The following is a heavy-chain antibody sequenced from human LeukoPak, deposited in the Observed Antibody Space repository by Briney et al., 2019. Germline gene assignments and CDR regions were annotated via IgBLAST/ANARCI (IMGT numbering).Heavy chain of an antibody. CDR2: IYHSGST. Sequence: SETLSLTCTISGDSTSSDRYYGGWVRQPPGKGLEWIGEIYHSGSTNYNPSLESRITISVDKSKNQFSLKLSSVTAADTAVYYCARGIVATTYYFDYWGQGTLVTVSS. V-gene: IGHV4-61*05. CDR3: ARGIVATTYYFDY. CDR1: GDSTSSDRYY. D-gene: IGHD5-12*01. J-gene: IGHJ4*02.